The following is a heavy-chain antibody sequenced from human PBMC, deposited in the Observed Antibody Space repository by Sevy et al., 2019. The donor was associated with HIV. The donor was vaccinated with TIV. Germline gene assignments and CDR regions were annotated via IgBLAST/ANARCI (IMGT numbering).Heavy chain of an antibody. CDR2: ISYAGDNK. Sequence: GGSLRLSCAASGFAFSDYAMHWVRQAPGKGLEWVAAISYAGDNKYFADSVKGRFTVSKDNSKNTLYLEMNSLRAEDTAVYYCAKAHADCSGGTCYTAHYYYDMDVWGREATVTVSS. D-gene: IGHD2-15*01. J-gene: IGHJ6*02. CDR3: AKAHADCSGGTCYTAHYYYDMDV. CDR1: GFAFSDYA. V-gene: IGHV3-30*18.